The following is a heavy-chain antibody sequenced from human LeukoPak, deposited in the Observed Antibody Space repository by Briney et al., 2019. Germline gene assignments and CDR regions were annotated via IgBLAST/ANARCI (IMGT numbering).Heavy chain of an antibody. V-gene: IGHV1-69*06. CDR3: ARVYCSSTSCYPYYYYGMDV. J-gene: IGHJ6*04. D-gene: IGHD2-2*01. CDR2: IIPIFGTA. CDR1: GGTFSSYA. Sequence: ASVKVSCKASGGTFSSYAISWVGQAPGQGLEWMGGIIPIFGTANYAQKFQGRVTITADKSTSTAYMELSSLRSEDTAVYYCARVYCSSTSCYPYYYYGMDVWGKGTTVTVSS.